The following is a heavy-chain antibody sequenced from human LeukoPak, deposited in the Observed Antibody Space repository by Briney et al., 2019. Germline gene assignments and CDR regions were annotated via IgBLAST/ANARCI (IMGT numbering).Heavy chain of an antibody. CDR1: GGSISSYY. J-gene: IGHJ4*02. D-gene: IGHD5-12*01. Sequence: PSETLSLTCTVSGGSISSYYWSWIRQPPGKGLEWIGYIYYSGSTNYNPSLKSRVTISVDTSKNQFSLKLSSVTAADTAVYYCARDSYSGYDSPYWGQGTLVTVSS. V-gene: IGHV4-59*01. CDR3: ARDSYSGYDSPY. CDR2: IYYSGST.